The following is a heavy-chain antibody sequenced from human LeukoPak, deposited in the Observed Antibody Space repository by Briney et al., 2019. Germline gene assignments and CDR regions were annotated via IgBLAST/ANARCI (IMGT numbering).Heavy chain of an antibody. CDR3: ARVTFGLERRYDGKYFDY. CDR2: ISAYNGNT. V-gene: IGHV1-18*01. J-gene: IGHJ4*02. CDR1: GYTFTSYG. D-gene: IGHD1-1*01. Sequence: ASVKVSCKASGYTFTSYGISWVRQAPGQGLEWMGWISAYNGNTNYAQKLQGRVTMTTDTSTSTAYMKLRSLRSDDTAVYYCARVTFGLERRYDGKYFDYWGQGTLVTVSS.